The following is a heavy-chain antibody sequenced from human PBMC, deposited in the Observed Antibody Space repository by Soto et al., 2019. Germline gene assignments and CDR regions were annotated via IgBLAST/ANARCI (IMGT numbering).Heavy chain of an antibody. J-gene: IGHJ5*02. Sequence: QVQLVQSGAEVKKPGASVKVSCKASGYTFTGYYMHWVRQAPGKGLEWVAVIWYDGSNKYYADSVKGRFTISRDNSKNTLYLQMNSLRAEDTAVYYCARDIAVAGTNWFVPWGQGTLVTVSS. CDR3: ARDIAVAGTNWFVP. CDR2: IWYDGSNK. D-gene: IGHD6-19*01. V-gene: IGHV3-33*01. CDR1: GYTFTGYY.